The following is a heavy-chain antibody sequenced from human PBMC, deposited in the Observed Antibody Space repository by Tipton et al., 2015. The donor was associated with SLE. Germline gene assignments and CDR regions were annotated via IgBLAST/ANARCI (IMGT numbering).Heavy chain of an antibody. Sequence: SLRLSCTASGFTFGDYSMTWVRQAPGKGLEWVGFIRSKPYGGAPEYAASVKGRFTFSRDDSKSIAYLQMNSLKTEDTAVYYWARGWDWTDIDVISYGGQGTLVSAPS. J-gene: IGHJ4*02. D-gene: IGHD1-1*01. CDR3: ARGWDWTDIDVISY. CDR1: GFTFGDYS. V-gene: IGHV3-49*04. CDR2: IRSKPYGGAP.